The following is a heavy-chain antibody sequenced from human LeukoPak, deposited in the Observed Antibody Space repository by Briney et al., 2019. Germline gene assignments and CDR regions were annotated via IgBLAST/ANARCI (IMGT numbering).Heavy chain of an antibody. CDR1: GFTVSSNY. J-gene: IGHJ6*02. D-gene: IGHD5-24*01. CDR2: IYSGGST. V-gene: IGHV3-66*01. Sequence: GGSLRLSCAASGFTVSSNYMSWVRQAPGKGLEWVSVIYSGGSTYYADSVKGRYTISRDNSKNTLYLQMNSLRAEDTAVYYCARDDGYYGMDVWGQGTLVTVSS. CDR3: ARDDGYYGMDV.